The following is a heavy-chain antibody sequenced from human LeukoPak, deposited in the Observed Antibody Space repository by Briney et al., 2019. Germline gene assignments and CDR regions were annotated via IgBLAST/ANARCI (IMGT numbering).Heavy chain of an antibody. CDR1: GYTFTSYD. J-gene: IGHJ5*02. CDR3: AGIPAFSRPTRPGGGGWFDP. Sequence: GASVTVSCKASGYTFTSYDINWVRQATGQGLEGMGWMNPNSGNTGYAQKFQGRDTMTRNTSISTAYMELSSLRSEDTAVYYCAGIPAFSRPTRPGGGGWFDPWGRGTLVTASS. CDR2: MNPNSGNT. V-gene: IGHV1-8*01. D-gene: IGHD2-2*01.